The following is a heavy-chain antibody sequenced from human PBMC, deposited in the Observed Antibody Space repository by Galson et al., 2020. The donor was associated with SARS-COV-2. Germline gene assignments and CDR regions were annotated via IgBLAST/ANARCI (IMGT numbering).Heavy chain of an antibody. Sequence: GGSLRLSCAASGFTFSNFALTWVRQAPGKGLEWVSTISGSGGTTYYADYVKGRFTISRDNAKNSLYLQMNSLRAEDTAVYYCARDQEIAAAGDQVYYYYGMDVWGQGTTVTVSS. CDR2: ISGSGGTT. CDR3: ARDQEIAAAGDQVYYYYGMDV. J-gene: IGHJ6*02. CDR1: GFTFSNFA. D-gene: IGHD6-13*01. V-gene: IGHV3-23*01.